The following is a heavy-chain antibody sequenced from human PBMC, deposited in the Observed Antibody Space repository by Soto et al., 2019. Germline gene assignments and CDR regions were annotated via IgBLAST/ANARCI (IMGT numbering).Heavy chain of an antibody. CDR3: AKDAAAVVVVAATPPGAFDI. CDR1: GFTFSSYG. V-gene: IGHV3-30*18. D-gene: IGHD2-15*01. J-gene: IGHJ3*02. CDR2: ISYDGSNK. Sequence: QVQLVESGGGVVQPGRSLRLSCAASGFTFSSYGMHWVRQAPGKGLEWVAVISYDGSNKYYADSVKGRFTISRDNSKNTLYLQINSLRAEDTAVYYCAKDAAAVVVVAATPPGAFDIWGQGTMVTVSS.